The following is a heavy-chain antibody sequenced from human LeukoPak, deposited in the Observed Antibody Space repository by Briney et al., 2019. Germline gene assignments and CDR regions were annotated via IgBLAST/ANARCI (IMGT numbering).Heavy chain of an antibody. CDR3: ARGITMVRGYYFDY. CDR2: IYTSGST. CDR1: GGSISSYY. Sequence: SETLSLTCTVSGGSISSYYWSWIRQPAGKGLEWIGRIYTSGSTNYNPSLKSRVTMSVDTSKNQFSQKLSSVTAADTAVYYCARGITMVRGYYFDYWGQGTLVTVSS. V-gene: IGHV4-4*07. D-gene: IGHD3-10*01. J-gene: IGHJ4*02.